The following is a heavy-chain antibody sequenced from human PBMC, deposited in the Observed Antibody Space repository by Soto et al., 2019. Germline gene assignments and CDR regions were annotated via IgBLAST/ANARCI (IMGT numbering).Heavy chain of an antibody. J-gene: IGHJ5*02. V-gene: IGHV4-30-4*01. CDR1: GGSISSGDYY. CDR2: IYYSGST. Sequence: PSETLSLTCTVSGGSISSGDYYWNWIRQPPGKGLEWIGYIYYSGSTYYNPSLKSRVTISVDTSKNQFSLKLSSVTAADTAVYYCARTADDSYWFDPWGQGTLVTVSS. D-gene: IGHD1-1*01. CDR3: ARTADDSYWFDP.